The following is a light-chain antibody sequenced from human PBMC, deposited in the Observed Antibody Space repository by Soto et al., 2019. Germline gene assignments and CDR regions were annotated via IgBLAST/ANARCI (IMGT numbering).Light chain of an antibody. J-gene: IGKJ1*01. CDR3: YQYKTRWT. V-gene: IGKV3-15*01. CDR2: CAT. CDR1: QSVIST. Sequence: EVVMTQSPATLSVSPGDRATLSCRASQSVISTLAWYQQKPGQAPRLLIYCATARATGIPARFSGSGSGTEFTLTIRSLQSLEFAVYYCYQYKTRWTFGQGTKVDI.